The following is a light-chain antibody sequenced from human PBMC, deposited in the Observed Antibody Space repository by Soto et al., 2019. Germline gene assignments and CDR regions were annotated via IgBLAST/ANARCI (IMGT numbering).Light chain of an antibody. J-gene: IGKJ1*01. Sequence: EIVLTQSPGTLSLSPGERATLSCRASQSVSSSYLAWYQQKPGQAPRLLIYGASSRATGIPDRCSGSGCGTDFTLTISRLEPEDFAVYYCQHYGSSPTFGQGTKVEIK. CDR3: QHYGSSPT. CDR2: GAS. CDR1: QSVSSSY. V-gene: IGKV3-20*01.